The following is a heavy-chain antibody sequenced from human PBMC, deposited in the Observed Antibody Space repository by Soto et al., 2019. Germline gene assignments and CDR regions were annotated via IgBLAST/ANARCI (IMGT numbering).Heavy chain of an antibody. V-gene: IGHV3-74*01. CDR3: ATVATHSYNWIDP. D-gene: IGHD3-3*02. CDR2: INADGSTT. Sequence: EVQLVESGGALVSRGGSLKPSVQASGFTFNTTWMHWVRKAPGKGLVWVSRINADGSTTTYADSVKGRFTISRDNAKNTLYLQMNSLRAEDTAVYFCATVATHSYNWIDPWGQGTLVTISS. CDR1: GFTFNTTW. J-gene: IGHJ5*02.